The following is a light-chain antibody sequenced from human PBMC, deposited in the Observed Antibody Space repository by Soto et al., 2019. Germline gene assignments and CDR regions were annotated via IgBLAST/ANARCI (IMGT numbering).Light chain of an antibody. Sequence: IVFTQSPATLSLSPGERATLSCRASQSVSYYLAWYQQKPGQAPSLLIYDASNRATGIPARFSGSGSGTDFTLTISSLEPEDFAVYYCQQRSNWPLTFGGGTKVDIK. CDR3: QQRSNWPLT. V-gene: IGKV3-11*01. CDR1: QSVSYY. J-gene: IGKJ4*01. CDR2: DAS.